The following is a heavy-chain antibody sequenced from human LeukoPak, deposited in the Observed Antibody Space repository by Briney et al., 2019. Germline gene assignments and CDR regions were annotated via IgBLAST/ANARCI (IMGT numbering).Heavy chain of an antibody. CDR3: ARDDGKSGSYYGWFDP. D-gene: IGHD1-26*01. CDR2: IIPIFGTA. Sequence: GASVKVSCKASGGTFSSYAISWVRQAPGQELEWMGGIIPIFGTANYAQKFQGRVTITADESTSTAYMELSSLRSEDTAVYYCARDDGKSGSYYGWFDPWGQGTLVTVSS. V-gene: IGHV1-69*13. CDR1: GGTFSSYA. J-gene: IGHJ5*02.